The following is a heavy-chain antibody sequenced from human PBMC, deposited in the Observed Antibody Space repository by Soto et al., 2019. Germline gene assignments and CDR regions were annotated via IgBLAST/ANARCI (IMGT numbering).Heavy chain of an antibody. CDR2: INHSGSP. CDR1: GGSFSGYY. D-gene: IGHD1-1*01. Sequence: QVRLQQWGTGLLKSSETLSLTCAMYGGSFSGYYWSWLRQPPGKGLEWIGEINHSGSPNYNPSLKSRVTISVDTSKNQFSLKMTSVTAADTAVYYCATANWSHHYFDPWGQGTLVTVSS. V-gene: IGHV4-34*01. J-gene: IGHJ5*02. CDR3: ATANWSHHYFDP.